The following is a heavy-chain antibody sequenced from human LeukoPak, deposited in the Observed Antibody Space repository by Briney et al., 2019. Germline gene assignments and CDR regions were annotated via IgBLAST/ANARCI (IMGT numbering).Heavy chain of an antibody. CDR2: INHSGST. CDR1: GGSFSGYY. CDR3: ASSSGWWVFDY. J-gene: IGHJ4*02. Sequence: SETLSLTCAVYGGSFSGYYWSWIRKPPGKGLEWIGEINHSGSTNYNPSLKSRVTISVDTSKNQFSLKLSSVTAADTAVYYCASSSGWWVFDYWGQGTLVTVSS. D-gene: IGHD6-19*01. V-gene: IGHV4-34*01.